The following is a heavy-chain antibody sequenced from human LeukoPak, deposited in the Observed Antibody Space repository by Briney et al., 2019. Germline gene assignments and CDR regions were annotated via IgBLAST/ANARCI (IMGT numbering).Heavy chain of an antibody. V-gene: IGHV4-61*01. CDR3: ARVPLRRPSAVAGTFDY. D-gene: IGHD6-19*01. CDR2: IFHSGIT. Sequence: SEPLSLTCTLSGGSVSSGSYYWSWFRQPPGKGLEWIGYIFHSGITHYHPSLMSRVTISVDTSKTQFSLKLNSVTAADSAVYYCARVPLRRPSAVAGTFDYWGQGTLVTVSS. J-gene: IGHJ4*02. CDR1: GGSVSSGSYY.